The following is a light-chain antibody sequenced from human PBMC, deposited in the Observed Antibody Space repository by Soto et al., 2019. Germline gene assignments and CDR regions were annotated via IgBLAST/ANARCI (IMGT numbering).Light chain of an antibody. CDR2: GAS. J-gene: IGKJ2*01. Sequence: DIQMTQSPSSLSVSVGDRVIVTCRASQSISSYLNWYQQKPGKAPKIMIYGASSLQSGVPSRFSGSGSGTDCTLTISSLQAEDFATYYCQQSYSTPYTFGQGTKLEIK. CDR1: QSISSY. V-gene: IGKV1-39*01. CDR3: QQSYSTPYT.